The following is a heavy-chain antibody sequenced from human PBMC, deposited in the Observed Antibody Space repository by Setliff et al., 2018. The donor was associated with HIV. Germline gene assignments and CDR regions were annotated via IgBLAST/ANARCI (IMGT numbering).Heavy chain of an antibody. Sequence: SETLSLTCTVSGGSISSHCWSWIRQSPGKALEWIGYIYASGSIIYNPSLKSRVTMSVDTSQNQVSLDLESVTAADTAVYYCAKGAGFYGDYTFDHWGQGRQVTVSS. CDR2: IYASGSI. CDR1: GGSISSHC. V-gene: IGHV4-59*11. CDR3: AKGAGFYGDYTFDH. D-gene: IGHD4-17*01. J-gene: IGHJ4*02.